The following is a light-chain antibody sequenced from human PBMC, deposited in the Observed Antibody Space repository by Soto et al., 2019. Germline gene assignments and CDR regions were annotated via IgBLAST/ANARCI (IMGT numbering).Light chain of an antibody. CDR2: DAS. V-gene: IGKV3-11*01. CDR1: QSISNS. J-gene: IGKJ5*01. Sequence: EIVLTQSPATLSLSPGERATLSCRASQSISNSLAWYHQRPGQAPRLLIYDASNRATGIPARFIGSGSGTDFTLTISSLEPEDFAVYYCQQRGEWPPGATFGQGTRLEIK. CDR3: QQRGEWPPGAT.